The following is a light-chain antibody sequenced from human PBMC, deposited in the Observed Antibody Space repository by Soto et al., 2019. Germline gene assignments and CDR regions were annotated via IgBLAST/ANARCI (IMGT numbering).Light chain of an antibody. J-gene: IGKJ1*01. CDR3: QQSYSTPWT. V-gene: IGKV1-39*01. Sequence: TQSPGTLSLSPGERATLSCRASQSVSSYLAWYQQKPGKAPKLLIYAASSLQSGVPSRFSGSGSGTDFTLTISSLQPEDFATYYCQQSYSTPWTFGQGTKVEIK. CDR2: AAS. CDR1: QSVSSY.